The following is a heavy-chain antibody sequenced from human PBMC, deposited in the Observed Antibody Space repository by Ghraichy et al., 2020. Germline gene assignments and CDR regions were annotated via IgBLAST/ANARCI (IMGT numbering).Heavy chain of an antibody. J-gene: IGHJ4*02. Sequence: GESLNISCAASGFTFSTYGMHWVRQAPGKGLEWVAFIRYDGSNKYYADSVKGRFTISRDNSKNTLYLQMNSLRAEDTAVYYCANLPPTYYYASGTYYYFDYWGQGTLVTVSS. CDR3: ANLPPTYYYASGTYYYFDY. D-gene: IGHD3-10*01. V-gene: IGHV3-30*02. CDR2: IRYDGSNK. CDR1: GFTFSTYG.